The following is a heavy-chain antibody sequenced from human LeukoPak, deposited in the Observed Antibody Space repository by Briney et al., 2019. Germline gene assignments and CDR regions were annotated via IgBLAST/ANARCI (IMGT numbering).Heavy chain of an antibody. CDR3: ARAYSSSWYWNWFDP. CDR2: IYPTGST. CDR1: GYSISSGYY. J-gene: IGHJ5*02. D-gene: IGHD6-13*01. V-gene: IGHV4-38-2*02. Sequence: SETLSLTCTVSGYSISSGYYWGWTRQPPGKGLEWIGNIYPTGSTYYNPSLKSRVTISVDTSKNQFSLKVSSVSAADTALYYCARAYSSSWYWNWFDPWGQGTLVTVSS.